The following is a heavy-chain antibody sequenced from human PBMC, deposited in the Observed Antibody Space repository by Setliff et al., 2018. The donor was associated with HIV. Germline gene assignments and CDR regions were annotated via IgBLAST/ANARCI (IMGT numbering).Heavy chain of an antibody. CDR2: IYYSGDT. V-gene: IGHV4-59*11. J-gene: IGHJ6*03. CDR3: ARGNDSGQRGGNYYFMDV. Sequence: SETLSLTCSLSGDFINNHYWSWIRQPPGKGLEWIGHIYYSGDTNYSPSLKSRVTISMDTSKNQFSLKLASVTAADTAVYYCARGNDSGQRGGNYYFMDVWDKGTTVTVSS. D-gene: IGHD6-25*01. CDR1: GDFINNHY.